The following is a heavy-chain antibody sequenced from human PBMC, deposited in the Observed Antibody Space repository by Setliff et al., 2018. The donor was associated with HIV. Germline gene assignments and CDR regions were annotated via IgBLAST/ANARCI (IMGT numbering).Heavy chain of an antibody. J-gene: IGHJ5*02. CDR1: GDTLSIHP. CDR3: SLPNCSGGNCLFSASLPPARWFDP. Sequence: SVKVSCKASGDTLSIHPISWVRQAPGRGLDWMGGIIPAFGTANYAQKFQGRVTITTDESTSTAYMEVSSPRSEDTAVYYGSLPNCSGGNCLFSASLPPARWFDPWGQGTLVTVSS. CDR2: IIPAFGTA. V-gene: IGHV1-69*05. D-gene: IGHD2-15*01.